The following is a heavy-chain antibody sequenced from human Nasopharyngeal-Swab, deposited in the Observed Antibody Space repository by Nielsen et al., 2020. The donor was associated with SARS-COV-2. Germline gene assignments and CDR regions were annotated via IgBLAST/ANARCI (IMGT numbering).Heavy chain of an antibody. V-gene: IGHV3-23*01. J-gene: IGHJ6*02. Sequence: GGSLRLSCAASGFTFSSYAMSWVRQAPGKGLEWVSAISGSGGSTYYADSVKGRFTISRDNSKNSLYLQMNSLRTEGTALYYCAKGAYGSGRVLWYYGMDVWGQGTTVTVSS. D-gene: IGHD3-10*01. CDR1: GFTFSSYA. CDR2: ISGSGGST. CDR3: AKGAYGSGRVLWYYGMDV.